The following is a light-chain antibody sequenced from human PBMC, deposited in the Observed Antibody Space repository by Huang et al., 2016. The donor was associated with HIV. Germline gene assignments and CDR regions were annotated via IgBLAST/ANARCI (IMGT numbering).Light chain of an antibody. CDR3: MQALQTPRT. CDR1: QSLLHSDGYNY. J-gene: IGKJ2*02. Sequence: DIAMTQSPLSLSVTPGEPASISCRSSQSLLHSDGYNYLDWYLQKPGQSPQLLIYLGSNRASGVPDRFSGSGSGTDFTLKISRVEAEDVGVYYCMQALQTPRTFGQGTKLEIK. CDR2: LGS. V-gene: IGKV2-28*01.